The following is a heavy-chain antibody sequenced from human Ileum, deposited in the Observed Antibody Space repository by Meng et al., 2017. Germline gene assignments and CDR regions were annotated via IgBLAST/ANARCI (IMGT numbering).Heavy chain of an antibody. V-gene: IGHV3-7*01. D-gene: IGHD5-24*01. Sequence: GGSLRLSCAASGFTFSNYWMTWVRLAPGKGLEWVANIQQDGNDKYYVDSVKGRFIISRDNAKNSLYLQMNSLRAEDTAVYYCARDPHFPYRDGYYFWGQGTLVTVS. J-gene: IGHJ4*02. CDR1: GFTFSNYW. CDR3: ARDPHFPYRDGYYF. CDR2: IQQDGNDK.